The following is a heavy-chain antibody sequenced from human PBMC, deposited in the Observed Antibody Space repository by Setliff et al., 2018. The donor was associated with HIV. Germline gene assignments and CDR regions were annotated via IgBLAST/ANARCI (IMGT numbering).Heavy chain of an antibody. J-gene: IGHJ4*02. CDR3: ARARGIITTLDY. Sequence: GASVKVSCKASGYTFTSYYMHWVRQAPGQGLEWMGIINPSSGSTTYAQKFQGRVTMTRDTSTSTVYMELSSLRSEDTAVYYCARARGIITTLDYWGQGTLVTVSS. D-gene: IGHD3-22*01. CDR2: INPSSGST. CDR1: GYTFTSYY. V-gene: IGHV1-46*01.